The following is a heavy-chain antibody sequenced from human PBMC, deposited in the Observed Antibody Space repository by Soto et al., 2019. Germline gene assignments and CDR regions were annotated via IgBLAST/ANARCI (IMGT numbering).Heavy chain of an antibody. J-gene: IGHJ5*02. CDR3: AKTGTDGSWFDP. CDR1: GFSLSTSGMR. Sequence: SGPTLVNPTQTLTLTCTCSGFSLSTSGMRVSWIRQPPGQALQWLARIDWDDDKFYTTSLRTRLTISKDTSKNQVVLTMTNMDPVDTATYYCAKTGTDGSWFDPWGQGTLVTVSS. D-gene: IGHD1-1*01. V-gene: IGHV2-70*04. CDR2: IDWDDDK.